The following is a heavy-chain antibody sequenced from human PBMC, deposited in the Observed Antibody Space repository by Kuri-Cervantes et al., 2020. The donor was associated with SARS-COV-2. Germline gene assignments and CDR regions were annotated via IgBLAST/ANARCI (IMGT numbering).Heavy chain of an antibody. V-gene: IGHV3-7*02. CDR2: IKEDGSEK. CDR3: ARNMRHFDHEYYFDY. J-gene: IGHJ4*02. D-gene: IGHD3-9*01. Sequence: GGSLRLSCAASGFTFSSYWMTWVRQAPGKGLEWVANIKEDGSEKHYVESVKGRLTISRDNAKNSLYLQMNNLRAEDTAVYYCARNMRHFDHEYYFDYWGQGTQVTVSS. CDR1: GFTFSSYW.